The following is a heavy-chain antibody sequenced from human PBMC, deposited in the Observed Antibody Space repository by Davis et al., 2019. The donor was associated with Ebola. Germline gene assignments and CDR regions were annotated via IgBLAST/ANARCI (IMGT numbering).Heavy chain of an antibody. J-gene: IGHJ4*02. CDR3: ARDLTVTEGYFDY. CDR1: GYTFTSYY. D-gene: IGHD4-17*01. V-gene: IGHV1-46*01. CDR2: INPSGGST. Sequence: AASVKVSCKASGYTFTSYYMHWVRQAPGQGLEWMGIINPSGGSTSYAQKFQNRVTMTADTSTSTAYMELRSLRSDDTAMYYCARDLTVTEGYFDYWGQGTLVTVSS.